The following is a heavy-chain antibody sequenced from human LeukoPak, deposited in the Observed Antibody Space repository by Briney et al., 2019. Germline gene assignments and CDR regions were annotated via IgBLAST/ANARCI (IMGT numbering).Heavy chain of an antibody. Sequence: GRSLRLSCAASGFTFDDYAMHWVRQAPGKGLEWVSAISGSGGSTYYADSVKGRFTISRDNSKNTLYLQMNSLRAEDTAVYYCAKDRGSGWIFDYWGQGTLVTVSS. J-gene: IGHJ4*02. CDR3: AKDRGSGWIFDY. D-gene: IGHD6-19*01. V-gene: IGHV3-23*01. CDR2: ISGSGGST. CDR1: GFTFDDYA.